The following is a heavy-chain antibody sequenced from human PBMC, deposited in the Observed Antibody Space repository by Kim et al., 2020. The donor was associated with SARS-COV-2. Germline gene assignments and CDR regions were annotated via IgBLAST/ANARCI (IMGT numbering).Heavy chain of an antibody. CDR3: ARDHTSYYYGSGTQPAFDI. J-gene: IGHJ3*02. D-gene: IGHD3-10*01. Sequence: ASVKVSCKASGYTFTSYGISWVRQAPGQGLEWMGWISAYNGNTNYAQKLQGRVTMTTDTSTSTAYMELRSLRSDDTAVYYCARDHTSYYYGSGTQPAFDIWGKGKMVTVSS. CDR1: GYTFTSYG. V-gene: IGHV1-18*04. CDR2: ISAYNGNT.